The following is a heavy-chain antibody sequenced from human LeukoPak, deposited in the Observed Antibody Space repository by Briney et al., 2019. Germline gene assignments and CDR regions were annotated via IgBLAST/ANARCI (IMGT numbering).Heavy chain of an antibody. Sequence: SVKVSCKASGGTFSSYAISWVRQAPGQGLEWMGGIIPIFGTANYAQKFQGRVTITADESTSTAYMELSSLRSEDTAVYHCASGVTMVRGVIDYYYGMDVWGQGTTVTVSS. D-gene: IGHD3-10*01. V-gene: IGHV1-69*01. J-gene: IGHJ6*02. CDR3: ASGVTMVRGVIDYYYGMDV. CDR2: IIPIFGTA. CDR1: GGTFSSYA.